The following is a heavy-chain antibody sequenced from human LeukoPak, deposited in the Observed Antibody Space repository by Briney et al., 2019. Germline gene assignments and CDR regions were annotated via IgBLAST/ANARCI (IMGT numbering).Heavy chain of an antibody. V-gene: IGHV3-30-3*01. CDR1: GFTFNTHT. CDR3: ARAVSGSLYGDFDF. D-gene: IGHD1-26*01. J-gene: IGHJ4*02. Sequence: GGSLRLSCAASGFTFNTHTMHWVRQAPGKGLEWVAFIPYDDTSKYYADSVKGRFTISRDTSKNTLYLQMNSLRAEDTAVYYCARAVSGSLYGDFDFWGQRTLVTVSA. CDR2: IPYDDTSK.